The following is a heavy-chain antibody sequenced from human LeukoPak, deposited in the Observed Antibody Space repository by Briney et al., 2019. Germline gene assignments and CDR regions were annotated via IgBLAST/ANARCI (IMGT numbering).Heavy chain of an antibody. CDR3: AKDATAYYYYMDV. V-gene: IGHV3-9*03. Sequence: PGRSLRLSCAASGFTFDDYAMHWVRQAPGKGLEWVSGISWNSGSIGYADSVKGRFTISRDNAKNSLYLQMNSLRAEDMALYYCAKDATAYYYYMDVWGKGTTVTVSS. CDR1: GFTFDDYA. J-gene: IGHJ6*03. CDR2: ISWNSGSI. D-gene: IGHD4-17*01.